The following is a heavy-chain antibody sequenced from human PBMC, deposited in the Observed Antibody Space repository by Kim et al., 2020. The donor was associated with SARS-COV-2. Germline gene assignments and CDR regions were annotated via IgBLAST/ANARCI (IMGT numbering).Heavy chain of an antibody. CDR2: ISWNSGSI. CDR3: AKRSGSSGYYFFDY. V-gene: IGHV3-9*01. D-gene: IGHD3-22*01. Sequence: GGSLRLSCAASGFTFGDYAMHWVRQAPGKGLEWVSGISWNSGSIGYADSVKGRFTISRDNAKNSLYLQMNSLRAEDTALYYCAKRSGSSGYYFFDYWGQGTLVTVSS. CDR1: GFTFGDYA. J-gene: IGHJ4*02.